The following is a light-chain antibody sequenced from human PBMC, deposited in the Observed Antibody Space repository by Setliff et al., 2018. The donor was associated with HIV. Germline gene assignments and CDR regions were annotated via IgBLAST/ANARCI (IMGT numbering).Light chain of an antibody. Sequence: QSVLTQPPSVSGAPGQRVSISCTGSSSNIGAGSDVHWYQQLPGTAPKLLIYGNKNRPSGVPERFSASNSGTSASLAITGLQAEDEADYYCCSYAGTYVFVFGGGTKVTVL. CDR3: CSYAGTYVFV. J-gene: IGLJ1*01. CDR1: SSNIGAGSD. CDR2: GNK. V-gene: IGLV1-40*01.